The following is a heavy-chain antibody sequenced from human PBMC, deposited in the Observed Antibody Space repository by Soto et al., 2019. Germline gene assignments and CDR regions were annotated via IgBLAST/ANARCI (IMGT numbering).Heavy chain of an antibody. Sequence: QVQLQESGPGLVKPSETLSLTCTVSGGSISSYYWSWIRQPPGKGLEWIGYIYYSGSTNYNPSLKSRVTISVDTSKNQFSLKLSSVIAADTAVYYCARDASSGSYYNWFDPWGQGTLVTVSS. J-gene: IGHJ5*02. V-gene: IGHV4-59*01. CDR2: IYYSGST. CDR1: GGSISSYY. D-gene: IGHD3-10*01. CDR3: ARDASSGSYYNWFDP.